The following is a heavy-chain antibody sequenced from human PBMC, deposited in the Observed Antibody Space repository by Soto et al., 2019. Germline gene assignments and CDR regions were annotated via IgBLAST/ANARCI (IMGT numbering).Heavy chain of an antibody. CDR1: GGTFSSYA. D-gene: IGHD3-10*01. J-gene: IGHJ6*02. CDR2: IIPIFGTA. Sequence: HVQLVQSVAEVKKPGSSVKVSCKASGGTFSSYAISWVRQAPGQELEWMGGIIPIFGTANYAQKFQGRVTMTSDESTRKGGMALRSLGCGDAAVYYRARGIGHYGSGGSRWLYYYYGMDVWGRGATVTVSS. V-gene: IGHV1-69*05. CDR3: ARGIGHYGSGGSRWLYYYYGMDV.